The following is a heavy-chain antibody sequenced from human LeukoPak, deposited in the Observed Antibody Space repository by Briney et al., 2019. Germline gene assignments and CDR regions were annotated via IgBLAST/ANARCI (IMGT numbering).Heavy chain of an antibody. D-gene: IGHD3-10*01. CDR2: ISGSGGST. CDR3: AKDHGSGSYRWFDP. J-gene: IGHJ5*02. V-gene: IGHV3-23*01. CDR1: GFTFSSYA. Sequence: GGSLRLSCAASGFTFSSYAMSWVRQAPGKGLEWVSAISGSGGSTYYADSVKGRFTISRDNSENTLYLQMNSLRAEDTAVYYCAKDHGSGSYRWFDPWGQGTLVTVSS.